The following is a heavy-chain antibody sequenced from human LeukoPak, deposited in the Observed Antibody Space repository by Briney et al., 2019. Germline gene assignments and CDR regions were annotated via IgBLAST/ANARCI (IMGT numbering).Heavy chain of an antibody. CDR1: GFTFSSYW. CDR2: INHNGNVN. V-gene: IGHV3-7*03. Sequence: GGSLRLSCAASGFTFSSYWMHWVRQAPGKGLEWVASINHNGNVNYYVDSVKGRFTISRDNAKNSLYLQMSNLRAEDTAVYFCARGGGLDVWGQGATVTVSS. CDR3: ARGGGLDV. D-gene: IGHD3-16*01. J-gene: IGHJ6*02.